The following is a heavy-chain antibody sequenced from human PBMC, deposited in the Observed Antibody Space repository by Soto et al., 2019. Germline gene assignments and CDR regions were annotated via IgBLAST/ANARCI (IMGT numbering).Heavy chain of an antibody. CDR2: ISTSGGHT. D-gene: IGHD6-19*01. J-gene: IGHJ4*02. V-gene: IGHV3-23*01. Sequence: GGSLRLSCAASGLTFINYATNWVRQAPGQGLEWVSGISTSGGHTYYAESVKGRFTISRDNFRNTLYLQMNSLRVEDTAIYYCARAPSIAVAYFDLWGQGTLVTVSS. CDR1: GLTFINYA. CDR3: ARAPSIAVAYFDL.